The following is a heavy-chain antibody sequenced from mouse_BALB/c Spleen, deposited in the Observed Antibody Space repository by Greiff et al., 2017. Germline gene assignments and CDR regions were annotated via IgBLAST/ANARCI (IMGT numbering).Heavy chain of an antibody. Sequence: DVQLQESGGGLVKPGGSLKLSCAASGFTFSSYTMSWVRQTPEKRLEWVATISSGGSYTYYPDSVKGRFTISRDNAKNTLYLQMSSLKSEDTAMYYCTRVAPTYYGNYGDAMDYWGQGTSVTVSS. V-gene: IGHV5-6-4*01. CDR3: TRVAPTYYGNYGDAMDY. CDR2: ISSGGSYT. CDR1: GFTFSSYT. J-gene: IGHJ4*01. D-gene: IGHD2-10*01.